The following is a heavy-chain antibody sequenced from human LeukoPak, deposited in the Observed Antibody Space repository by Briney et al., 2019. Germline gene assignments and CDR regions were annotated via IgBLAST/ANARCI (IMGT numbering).Heavy chain of an antibody. CDR2: IYYRGTT. V-gene: IGHV4-39*01. CDR1: GGSIGSTTYY. CDR3: ARRTTVVRRFDP. D-gene: IGHD4-23*01. Sequence: SETLSLTCTVSGGSIGSTTYYWGWIRQPPGKGLEWIGSIYYRGTTYYNPSLNGRVTIFVDTSKNQFSLKLTSMTAADTAVYYCARRTTVVRRFDPWGQGTLVTVSS. J-gene: IGHJ5*02.